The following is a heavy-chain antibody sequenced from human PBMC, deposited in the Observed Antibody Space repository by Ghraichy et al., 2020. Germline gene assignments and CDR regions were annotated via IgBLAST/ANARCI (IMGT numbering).Heavy chain of an antibody. CDR3: AKARCSGYGCDYFDY. D-gene: IGHD5-12*01. CDR1: GFTFSSCA. Sequence: GESLNISCAASGFTFSSCAMAWVRQAPGKGLEWVTLIAVSDDFTYYADSVKGRFTISRDNSKKMLFLQMNSLRAEDTAVYFCAKARCSGYGCDYFDYWGQGTRVSVAS. CDR2: IAVSDDFT. V-gene: IGHV3-23*01. J-gene: IGHJ4*02.